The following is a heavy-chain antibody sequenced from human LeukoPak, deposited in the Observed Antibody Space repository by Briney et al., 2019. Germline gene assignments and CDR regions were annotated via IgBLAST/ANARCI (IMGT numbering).Heavy chain of an antibody. J-gene: IGHJ4*02. V-gene: IGHV4-34*01. Sequence: PSETLSLTCAVYGGSFSGYYWSWIRQPPGKGLEWIGEINHSGSTNYNPSLKSRVTISVDTSKNQFSLKLSSVTAADTAVYYCASQHYYDSSGYYDYWGQGTLVTVSS. CDR3: ASQHYYDSSGYYDY. CDR1: GGSFSGYY. CDR2: INHSGST. D-gene: IGHD3-22*01.